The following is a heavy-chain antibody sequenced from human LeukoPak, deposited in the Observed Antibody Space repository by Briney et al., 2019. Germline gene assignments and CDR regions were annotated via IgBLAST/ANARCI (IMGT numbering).Heavy chain of an antibody. V-gene: IGHV4-34*01. D-gene: IGHD3-10*01. Sequence: PSETLSLTCAVSDGSSSNYYWSWFRQSPGEGLEWIAEIYPGETAKYNPYLWSRVTISADTSKSQFSLGLSSVTAADTAVYYCAGYHPWFLNDRWGQGTLVTVSS. CDR1: DGSSSNYY. CDR3: AGYHPWFLNDR. CDR2: IYPGETA. J-gene: IGHJ5*02.